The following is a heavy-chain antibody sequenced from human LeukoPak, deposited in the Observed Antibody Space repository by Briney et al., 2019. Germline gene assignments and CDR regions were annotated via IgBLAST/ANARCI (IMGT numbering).Heavy chain of an antibody. CDR1: GYSFTSYW. Sequence: GESLKISCQGSGYSFTSYWIGWVRQMPGKGLEWMGIIYPGDSDTRYSPSFQGQVTISADKSISTAHLQWSSLKASDTAMYYCARQGLDYDYVWGSYRSPSWFDPWGQGTLVTVSS. V-gene: IGHV5-51*01. CDR2: IYPGDSDT. CDR3: ARQGLDYDYVWGSYRSPSWFDP. J-gene: IGHJ5*02. D-gene: IGHD3-16*02.